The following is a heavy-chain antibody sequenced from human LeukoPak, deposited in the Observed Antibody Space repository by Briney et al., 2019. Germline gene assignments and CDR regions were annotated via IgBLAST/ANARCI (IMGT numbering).Heavy chain of an antibody. CDR2: IWSDGNNR. J-gene: IGHJ6*03. Sequence: GGSLRLSCATSGFTFRNYGMHWVRQATGKGLEWVSFIWSDGNNRFYADSVKDRFTISRDNSKKMLYLQMDTLRAEDTALSYCAKDPGASVSGFYMDVWGKGTTVIVSS. CDR3: AKDPGASVSGFYMDV. V-gene: IGHV3-30*02. CDR1: GFTFRNYG. D-gene: IGHD2-8*02.